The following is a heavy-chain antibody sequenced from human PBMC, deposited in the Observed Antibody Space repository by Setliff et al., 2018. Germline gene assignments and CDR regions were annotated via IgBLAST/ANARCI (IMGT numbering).Heavy chain of an antibody. J-gene: IGHJ6*03. CDR1: GYSISSGYI. CDR3: AREQWLDPPGYYYMDV. V-gene: IGHV4-38-2*02. CDR2: IGHTGST. D-gene: IGHD6-19*01. Sequence: SETLSLTCAVSGYSISSGYIWGWIRQPPGKGLEWVGNIGHTGSTNYNPSLKSRVTMSVDTSKNQFSLKLSSVTAADMAVYYCAREQWLDPPGYYYMDVWAKGTTVTVSS.